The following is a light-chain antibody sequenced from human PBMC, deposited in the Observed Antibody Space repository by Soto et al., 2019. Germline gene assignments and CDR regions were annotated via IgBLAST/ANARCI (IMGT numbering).Light chain of an antibody. CDR3: QQRSXXXPT. Sequence: IVLTQSPATLSLTPGERAXXXXXASQSVSSYLAWYQQRPGQAPXLLIYDASNRATGVPARFSGSGSGTDFTLTISSLEPEDFAVYYCQQRSXXXPTFGQGTRLEIK. CDR1: QSVSSY. V-gene: IGKV3-11*01. CDR2: DAS. J-gene: IGKJ5*01.